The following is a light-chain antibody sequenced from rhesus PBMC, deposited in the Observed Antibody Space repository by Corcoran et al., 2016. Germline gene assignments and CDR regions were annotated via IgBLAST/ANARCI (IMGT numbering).Light chain of an antibody. J-gene: IGKJ2*01. CDR2: EGS. CDR3: QQYSGRPYS. CDR1: QDIDSW. Sequence: DIQMTQSPSSLSASVGDTVTITCRASQDIDSWLAWYQQKPGKAPNLLIYEGSSLLRGAPSRFSGSGSGRQFTLTVRSRQSEDFASYYCQQYSGRPYSFGQGTKVEIK. V-gene: IGKV1-22*01.